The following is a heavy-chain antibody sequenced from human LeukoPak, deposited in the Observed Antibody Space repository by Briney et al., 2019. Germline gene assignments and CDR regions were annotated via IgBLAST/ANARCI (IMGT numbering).Heavy chain of an antibody. CDR3: ARDPIVPAAPIY. D-gene: IGHD2-2*01. Sequence: PSQTLSLTCTVSGGSISSGGYYWSWIRQPPGKGLEWIGYIYHSGSTYYNPSLKSRVTISVDRSKNQFSLKLSSVTAADTAVYYCARDPIVPAAPIYWGQGTLVTVSS. CDR2: IYHSGST. V-gene: IGHV4-30-2*01. CDR1: GGSISSGGYY. J-gene: IGHJ4*02.